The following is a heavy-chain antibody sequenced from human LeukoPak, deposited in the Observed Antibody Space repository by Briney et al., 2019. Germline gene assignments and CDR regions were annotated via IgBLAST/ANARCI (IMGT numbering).Heavy chain of an antibody. V-gene: IGHV3-30*04. CDR2: ISYDGSDK. D-gene: IGHD6-19*01. CDR3: ARSVGSGRFDY. J-gene: IGHJ4*02. Sequence: GGSLRLSCAASGFTFSNYALHWVRQAPGNGLEWVAVISYDGSDKYYADSVKGRFTISRDNSKNTLYLQMNSLRAEDTAVYYCARSVGSGRFDYWGQGTLVTVSS. CDR1: GFTFSNYA.